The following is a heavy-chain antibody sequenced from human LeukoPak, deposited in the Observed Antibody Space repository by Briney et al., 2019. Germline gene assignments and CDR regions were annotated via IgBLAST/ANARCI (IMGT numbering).Heavy chain of an antibody. CDR3: ARSELELSLWFDP. J-gene: IGHJ5*02. D-gene: IGHD1-7*01. CDR2: IRYDGSNK. CDR1: GFTFSSYG. V-gene: IGHV3-30*02. Sequence: GGSLRLSCAASGFTFSSYGMHWVRQAPGKGLEWVAFIRYDGSNKYYADSVKGRFTISRDNSKNTLYLQMNSLRAEDTAVYYCARSELELSLWFDPWGQGTLVTVSS.